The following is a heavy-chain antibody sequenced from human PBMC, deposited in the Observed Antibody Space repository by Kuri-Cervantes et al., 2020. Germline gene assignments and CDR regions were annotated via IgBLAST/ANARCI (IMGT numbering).Heavy chain of an antibody. J-gene: IGHJ4*02. CDR3: ARVGGELRPDDY. D-gene: IGHD1-7*01. Sequence: ASVKVSCKASGYTLTELSMHWVRQAPGKGLEWMGGFDPEDGETIYAQKFQGRVTMTEDTSTDTAYMELSSLRSDDTAVYYCARVGGELRPDDYWGQGTLVTVSS. V-gene: IGHV1-24*01. CDR1: GYTLTELS. CDR2: FDPEDGET.